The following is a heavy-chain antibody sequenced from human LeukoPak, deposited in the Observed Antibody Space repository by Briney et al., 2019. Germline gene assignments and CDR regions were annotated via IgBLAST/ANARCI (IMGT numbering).Heavy chain of an antibody. J-gene: IGHJ6*03. CDR3: ARAVFPYYYDSSGYYLGPYYYYVDV. V-gene: IGHV1-18*01. D-gene: IGHD3-22*01. CDR1: GYTFTSYG. Sequence: ASVKVSCKASGYTFTSYGISWVRQAPGQGLEWMGWISAYNGNTNYAQKLQGRVTMTTDTSTSTAYMELRSLRSDDTAVYYCARAVFPYYYDSSGYYLGPYYYYVDVWGKGTTVTISS. CDR2: ISAYNGNT.